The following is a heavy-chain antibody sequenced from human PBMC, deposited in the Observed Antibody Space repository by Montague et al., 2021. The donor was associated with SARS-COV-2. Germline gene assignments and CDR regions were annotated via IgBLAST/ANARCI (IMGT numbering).Heavy chain of an antibody. D-gene: IGHD2-15*01. CDR3: ARILSYYYGMDV. CDR1: GFTFSSYG. Sequence: SLRLSCAASGFTFSSYGMHWVRQAPGKGLEWVAVIWYDGSNKYYADSVKGRFTISRDNSKNTLYLQMNSLRAKDTAVYYCARILSYYYGMDVWGQGTTVTVSS. CDR2: IWYDGSNK. V-gene: IGHV3-33*01. J-gene: IGHJ6*02.